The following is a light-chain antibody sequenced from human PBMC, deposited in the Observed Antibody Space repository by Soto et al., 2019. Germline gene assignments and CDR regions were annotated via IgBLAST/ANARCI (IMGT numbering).Light chain of an antibody. J-gene: IGLJ2*01. CDR3: SSYTTSSTLYVV. V-gene: IGLV2-14*01. Sequence: QSALTQPASVSGSSGQSITISCTGTSSDVGGYNYVSWYQQHPGKAPKLVIYDVSSRPSGVSNRFSGSKSGTTASLTISGLQAEDEADYYCSSYTTSSTLYVVFGGGTKVTVL. CDR1: SSDVGGYNY. CDR2: DVS.